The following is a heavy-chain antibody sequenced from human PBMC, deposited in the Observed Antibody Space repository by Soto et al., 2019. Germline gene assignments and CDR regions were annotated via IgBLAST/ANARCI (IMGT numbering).Heavy chain of an antibody. J-gene: IGHJ4*02. CDR1: GGSISSSNW. V-gene: IGHV4-4*02. D-gene: IGHD6-19*01. CDR3: ARDGSGSRGSFDY. CDR2: IYHSGST. Sequence: SETLSLTCPVSGGSISSSNWWSWVRQPPGKGLEWIGEIYHSGSTNYNPSLKSRVTISVDKSKNQFSLKLSSVTAADTAVYYCARDGSGSRGSFDYWGQGTLVTVYS.